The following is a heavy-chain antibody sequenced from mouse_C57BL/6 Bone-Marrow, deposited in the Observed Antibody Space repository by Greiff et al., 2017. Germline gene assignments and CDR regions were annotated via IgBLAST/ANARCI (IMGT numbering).Heavy chain of an antibody. Sequence: QVQLQQSGAELMKPGASVKLSCKATGYTFTGYWIEWVKQRPGHGLEWIGEILPGSGSTNYNAKFKGKATFTAYTSANTAYMQLSSLTTEDSSIYYCARPYAMDYWGQGTSVTVSS. CDR3: ARPYAMDY. CDR1: GYTFTGYW. J-gene: IGHJ4*01. CDR2: ILPGSGST. V-gene: IGHV1-9*01.